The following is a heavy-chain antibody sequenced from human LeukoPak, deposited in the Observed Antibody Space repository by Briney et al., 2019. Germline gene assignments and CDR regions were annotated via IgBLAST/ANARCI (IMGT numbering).Heavy chain of an antibody. D-gene: IGHD3-9*01. CDR2: INHSGST. J-gene: IGHJ4*02. V-gene: IGHV4-34*01. CDR1: GGSFSGYY. Sequence: KTSETLSLTCAVYGGSFSGYYWGWIRQPPGKGLEWIGEINHSGSTNYNPSLKSRVTISVDTSKNQFSLKLSSVTAADTAVYYCARVPLRYFDWFSISGPFDYWGQGTLVTVSS. CDR3: ARVPLRYFDWFSISGPFDY.